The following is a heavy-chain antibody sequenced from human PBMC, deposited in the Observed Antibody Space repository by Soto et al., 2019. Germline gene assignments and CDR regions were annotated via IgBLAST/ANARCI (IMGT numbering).Heavy chain of an antibody. CDR3: ATNYDDYYYYGMDV. CDR2: IYYSGST. Sequence: SETLSLTCTVSGGSISSSSYYWGWSRQPPGKGLEWIGSIYYSGSTYYNPSLKSRVTISVDTSKNQFSLKLSSVTAADTAVYYCATNYDDYYYYGMDVWGQGTTVTVS. CDR1: GGSISSSSYY. D-gene: IGHD5-12*01. J-gene: IGHJ6*02. V-gene: IGHV4-39*01.